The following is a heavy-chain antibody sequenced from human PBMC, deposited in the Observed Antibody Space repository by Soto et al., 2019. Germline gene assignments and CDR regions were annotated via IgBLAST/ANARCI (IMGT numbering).Heavy chain of an antibody. CDR3: AKVTGDLDN. Sequence: EVQLLESGGGLVQPGGSLRLSCVASGSTFSSYAMSWVRQAPGKGLEWVSCISGSAATTYYADSVKGRFTISRDNSKNTLDLQRNSLRAEDLAVYYCAKVTGDLDNWGQGTLVTVSS. CDR2: ISGSAATT. J-gene: IGHJ4*02. CDR1: GSTFSSYA. D-gene: IGHD3-16*01. V-gene: IGHV3-23*01.